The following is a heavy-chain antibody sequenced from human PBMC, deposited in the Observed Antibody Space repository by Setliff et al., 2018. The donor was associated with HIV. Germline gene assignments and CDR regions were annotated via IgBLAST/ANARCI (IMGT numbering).Heavy chain of an antibody. J-gene: IGHJ4*02. CDR1: GFTFNNYA. CDR3: AKELAASGLGYLDS. D-gene: IGHD3-22*01. V-gene: IGHV3-30*04. Sequence: PGGSLRLSCAASGFTFNNYAIHWVRQAPGKGLEWVALLSYDGTYKYYADSVKGRFTISRDNSKNTVYLQMNSLRAEDTAEYYCAKELAASGLGYLDSWGRGSLVTVSS. CDR2: LSYDGTYK.